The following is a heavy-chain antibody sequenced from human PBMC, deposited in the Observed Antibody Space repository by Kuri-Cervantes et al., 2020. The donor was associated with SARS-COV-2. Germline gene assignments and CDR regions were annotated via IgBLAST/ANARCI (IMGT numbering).Heavy chain of an antibody. CDR3: ARDLLLVYYYMDV. CDR1: GDSIGSGSYY. D-gene: IGHD2-21*01. J-gene: IGHJ6*03. CDR2: IYASGNT. Sequence: SETLSLTCTVSGDSIGSGSYYWSWIRQPAGKGLEWIGHIYASGNTNYNSSLKSRVTISVDTSKNQFSLKLSSVTAADTAVYYCARDLLLVYYYMDVWGKGTTVTVSS. V-gene: IGHV4-61*09.